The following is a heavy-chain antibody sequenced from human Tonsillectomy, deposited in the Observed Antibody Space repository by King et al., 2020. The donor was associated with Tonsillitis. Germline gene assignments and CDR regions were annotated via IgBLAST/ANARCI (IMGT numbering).Heavy chain of an antibody. V-gene: IGHV5-10-1*03. CDR2: IDPSDSYT. D-gene: IGHD3-22*01. CDR3: ATPYDSSGYSFDY. CDR1: EYIFSSYW. J-gene: IGHJ4*02. Sequence: QLVQSGAEVKKSGESLRISCKGSEYIFSSYWIRWVLQMPGKGLELMGMIDPSDSYTSYSPSFEGHVTISADKSINTVYLQWTSLKASDTAMYYCATPYDSSGYSFDYWGQGTLVTVSS.